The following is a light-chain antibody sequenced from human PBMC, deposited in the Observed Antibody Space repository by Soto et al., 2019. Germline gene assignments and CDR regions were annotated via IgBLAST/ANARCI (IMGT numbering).Light chain of an antibody. V-gene: IGKV1-5*03. CDR3: QQYKSYCT. CDR2: KAS. J-gene: IGKJ3*01. Sequence: DIQMTQSPSTLSASVGDRVTITCRASHSVSSWLAWYQQKPGKAPKLLIYKASNLESGVPSRFSGSGSGTEFTLTISSLQPDDFATYYCQQYKSYCTFGPGTKVDMK. CDR1: HSVSSW.